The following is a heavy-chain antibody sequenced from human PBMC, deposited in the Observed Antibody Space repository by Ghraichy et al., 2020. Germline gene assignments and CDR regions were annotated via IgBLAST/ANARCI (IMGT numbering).Heavy chain of an antibody. CDR3: ARGREIMTTVTPYKGTLDY. J-gene: IGHJ4*02. D-gene: IGHD4-17*01. V-gene: IGHV4-34*01. CDR1: GGSFSGYY. CDR2: INHSGST. Sequence: ESLNISCAVYGGSFSGYYWSWIRQPPGKGLEWIGEINHSGSTNYNPSLKSRVTISVDTSKNQFSLKLSSVTAADTAVYYCARGREIMTTVTPYKGTLDYWGQGTLVTVSS.